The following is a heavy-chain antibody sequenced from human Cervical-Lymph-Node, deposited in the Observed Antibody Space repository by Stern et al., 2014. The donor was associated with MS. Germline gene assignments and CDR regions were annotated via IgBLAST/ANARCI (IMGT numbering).Heavy chain of an antibody. CDR3: ARHVGSYPNYPDF. CDR2: INPGNSDT. J-gene: IGHJ4*02. CDR1: GYRFSNYY. D-gene: IGHD1-26*01. V-gene: IGHV5-51*01. Sequence: EVQLEESGAEVKKPGESLKISCKGSGYRFSNYYIGWVRQMPGRGLEWMGIINPGNSDTRYRPSFQGQVTISADQSITTAYLHWSSLKASDSGMYYCARHVGSYPNYPDFWGQGTLVTVSS.